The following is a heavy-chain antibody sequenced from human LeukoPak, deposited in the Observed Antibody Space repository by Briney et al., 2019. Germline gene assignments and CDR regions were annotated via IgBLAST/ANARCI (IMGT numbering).Heavy chain of an antibody. D-gene: IGHD3-9*01. CDR2: IYYSGST. CDR1: GGSISSGGYY. CDR3: XXAPVLRYFDWLFXRDGYFDY. V-gene: IGHV4-31*03. J-gene: IGHJ4*02. Sequence: SQTLSLTCTVSGGSISSGGYYWSWIRQHPGKGLEWIGYIYYSGSTYYNPSLKSRVTISVDTSKNQFSLKLSSVTAADTAVYYCXXAPVLRYFDWLFXRDGYFDYWGQGTLVTVSS.